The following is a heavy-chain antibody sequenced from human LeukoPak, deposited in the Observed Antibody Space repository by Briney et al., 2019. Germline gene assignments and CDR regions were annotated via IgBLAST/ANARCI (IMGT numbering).Heavy chain of an antibody. CDR2: ISYDGNNK. CDR3: ARDPLNRRWGSYYFDY. D-gene: IGHD1-14*01. V-gene: IGHV3-30-3*01. Sequence: GGSLRLSCAASGFTFSDYAIHWVRQAPGKGLEWVAVISYDGNNKEYADSVKGRFTISRDNSKSTVYLRVNSLRGEDTAVFYCARDPLNRRWGSYYFDYWGQGTLVTVSS. J-gene: IGHJ4*02. CDR1: GFTFSDYA.